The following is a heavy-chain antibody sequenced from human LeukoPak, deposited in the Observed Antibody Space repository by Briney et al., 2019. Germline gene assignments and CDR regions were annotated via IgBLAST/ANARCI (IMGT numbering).Heavy chain of an antibody. V-gene: IGHV4-31*03. J-gene: IGHJ4*02. D-gene: IGHD4-11*01. CDR3: ARGPVRDYSNY. CDR2: IYYSGST. CDR1: GVPITSGGYY. Sequence: SETLSLTCTVSGVPITSGGYYWSWIRQHPGKGLEWLGYIYYSGSTYYNPSLKSRLTISLDTSKNHFSLRLTSVTAADTAVYYCARGPVRDYSNYWGQGTLDTVSS.